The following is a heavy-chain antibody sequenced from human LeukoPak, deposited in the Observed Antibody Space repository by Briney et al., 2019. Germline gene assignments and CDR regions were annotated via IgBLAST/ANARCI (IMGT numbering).Heavy chain of an antibody. J-gene: IGHJ4*02. CDR2: ISWNSGSI. D-gene: IGHD3-10*01. CDR1: GFTFDDYA. Sequence: GGFLRLSCAASGFTFDDYAMHWVRLAPGKGLEWVSGISWNSGSIGYADSVKGRFTISRDNAKNSLYLQMNSLRAEDTALYYCAKGPVRGVIPAHFDYWGQGTLVTVSS. V-gene: IGHV3-9*01. CDR3: AKGPVRGVIPAHFDY.